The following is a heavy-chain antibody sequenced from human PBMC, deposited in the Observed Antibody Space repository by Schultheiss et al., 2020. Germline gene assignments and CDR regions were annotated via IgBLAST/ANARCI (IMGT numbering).Heavy chain of an antibody. CDR1: GGSISSSNW. D-gene: IGHD4-17*01. J-gene: IGHJ4*02. V-gene: IGHV4-4*02. CDR3: ARSRDYGDPEVPLDY. Sequence: SETLSLTCAVSGGSISSSNWWSWVRQPPGKGLEWIGEIYHSGSTYYNPSLKSRVTISVDTSKNQFSLKLSSVTAADTAVYYCARSRDYGDPEVPLDYWGQGTLVTVSS. CDR2: IYHSGST.